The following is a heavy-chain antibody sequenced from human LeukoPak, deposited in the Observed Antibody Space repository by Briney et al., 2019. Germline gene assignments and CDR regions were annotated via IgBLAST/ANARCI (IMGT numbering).Heavy chain of an antibody. D-gene: IGHD2-8*02. V-gene: IGHV4-59*12. CDR3: ARIRPGLVEPYYFDY. CDR1: GFTFSSYG. Sequence: GSLRLSCAASGFTFSSYGMSWVRQAPGKGLEWIGYIYYSGSTYYNPSLKSRVTLSIDTSKNQFSLRLSSVTAADTAVYFCARIRPGLVEPYYFDYWGQGTLLTVSS. CDR2: IYYSGST. J-gene: IGHJ4*02.